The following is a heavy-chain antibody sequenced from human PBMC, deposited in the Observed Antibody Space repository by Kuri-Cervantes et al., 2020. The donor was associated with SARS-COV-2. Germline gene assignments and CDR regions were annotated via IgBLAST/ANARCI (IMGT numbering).Heavy chain of an antibody. D-gene: IGHD1-7*01. Sequence: SVKVSCKGSGGSFNNYGINFVRQVPGQGLEWVGGITPLFGATDNAQKFKGRVTFTADKSTNTAYMELGSLKSDDSAVYYCARGTGTKPGLGYFDSWGQGTLVTVSS. V-gene: IGHV1-69*06. CDR2: ITPLFGAT. CDR1: GGSFNNYG. J-gene: IGHJ4*02. CDR3: ARGTGTKPGLGYFDS.